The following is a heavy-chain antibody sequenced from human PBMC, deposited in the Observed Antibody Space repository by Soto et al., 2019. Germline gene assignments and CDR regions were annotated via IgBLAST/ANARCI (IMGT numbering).Heavy chain of an antibody. CDR1: GYTFTSYG. D-gene: IGHD3-22*01. Sequence: ASVKVSCKASGYTFTSYGISWVRQAPGQGLEWMGWISAYNGNTNYAQKLQGRVTMTTDTSTSTAYMELRSLRSDDTAVYYCARPSNTMIVVAYDYWGQGTLVTVSS. V-gene: IGHV1-18*01. CDR2: ISAYNGNT. J-gene: IGHJ4*02. CDR3: ARPSNTMIVVAYDY.